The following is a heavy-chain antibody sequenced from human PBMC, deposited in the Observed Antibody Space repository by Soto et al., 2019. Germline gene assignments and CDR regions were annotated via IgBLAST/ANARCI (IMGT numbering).Heavy chain of an antibody. D-gene: IGHD6-19*01. CDR1: GDSVSSNTAA. V-gene: IGHV6-1*01. J-gene: IGHJ4*02. CDR3: ARGVAGTGFDL. CDR2: TYYRSNWRH. Sequence: SQTLSLTCAISGDSVSSNTAAWNWIRSSPSRGLEWLGRTYYRSNWRHDYAVSVKSRITVNPDTSKNHFSLQLNSVTPDDTAVYYCARGVAGTGFDLWGQGCLVTVSS.